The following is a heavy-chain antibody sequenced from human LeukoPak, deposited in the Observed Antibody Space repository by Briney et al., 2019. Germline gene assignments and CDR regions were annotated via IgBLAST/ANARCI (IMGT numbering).Heavy chain of an antibody. J-gene: IGHJ4*02. Sequence: PGRSLRLSCAASGFTFSSYGMHWVRQAPGKGLEWVAVISYDGSNKYYADSVKGRFTISRDNSKNTLYLQMNSLRAEDTAVYYCARELSNKYFDWLYRSRDPPDYWGQGTLVTVSS. D-gene: IGHD3-9*01. CDR1: GFTFSSYG. V-gene: IGHV3-30*03. CDR2: ISYDGSNK. CDR3: ARELSNKYFDWLYRSRDPPDY.